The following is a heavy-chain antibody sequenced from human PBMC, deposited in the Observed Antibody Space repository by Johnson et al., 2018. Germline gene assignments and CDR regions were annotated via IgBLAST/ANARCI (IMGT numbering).Heavy chain of an antibody. CDR3: ARAPSVIAAAGTGYYYYYMDV. Sequence: QVQLQESGPGLVKXSETLSLXCTVSGGSISSYYWSWIRQPPGKGLEWIGYIYHSGSTNYNPSLRSRVTISVDTSKNQFSLKLSSVTDADTAVYCCARAPSVIAAAGTGYYYYYMDVWGKGTTVTVSS. V-gene: IGHV4-59*01. D-gene: IGHD6-13*01. CDR2: IYHSGST. CDR1: GGSISSYY. J-gene: IGHJ6*03.